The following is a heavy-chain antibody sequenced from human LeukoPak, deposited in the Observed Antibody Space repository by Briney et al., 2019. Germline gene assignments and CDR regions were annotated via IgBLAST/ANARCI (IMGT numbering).Heavy chain of an antibody. J-gene: IGHJ4*02. CDR2: ISGSGGST. CDR1: GFTFSSYS. V-gene: IGHV3-23*01. Sequence: GGSLRLSCAASGFTFSSYSMNWVRQAPGKGLEWVSAISGSGGSTYYADSVKGRFTISRDNSKNTLYLQMNSLRAEDTAVYYCAKIGPDRDFPRWEYQLLKGTFDYWGQGTLVTVSS. CDR3: AKIGPDRDFPRWEYQLLKGTFDY. D-gene: IGHD2-2*01.